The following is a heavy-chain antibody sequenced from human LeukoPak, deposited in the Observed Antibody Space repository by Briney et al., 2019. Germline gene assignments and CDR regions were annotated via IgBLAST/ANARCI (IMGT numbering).Heavy chain of an antibody. V-gene: IGHV3-64*01. CDR1: GFTFSSYA. D-gene: IGHD5-18*01. CDR2: ISSNGGST. Sequence: GGSLRLSCAASGFTFSSYAMHWVRQAPGKGLEYVSAISSNGGSTYYANSVKGRFTISRDNSKNTLYLQMGSLRAVDMAVYYCARGVRGYSLGPDYWGQGTLVTVSS. J-gene: IGHJ4*02. CDR3: ARGVRGYSLGPDY.